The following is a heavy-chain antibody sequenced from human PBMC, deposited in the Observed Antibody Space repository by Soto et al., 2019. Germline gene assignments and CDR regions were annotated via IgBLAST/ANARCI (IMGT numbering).Heavy chain of an antibody. D-gene: IGHD5-12*01. CDR2: INHSGST. Sequence: QVQLQQWGAGLLKPSETLSLTCAVYGGSFSGYYWSWIRQPQGKGLEWIGEINHSGSTNYNPSLKSRVTISVDTSKNQFSLKLSSVTAADTAVYYCARGPVEMATIGSYFDYWGQGTLVTVSS. J-gene: IGHJ4*02. CDR1: GGSFSGYY. V-gene: IGHV4-34*01. CDR3: ARGPVEMATIGSYFDY.